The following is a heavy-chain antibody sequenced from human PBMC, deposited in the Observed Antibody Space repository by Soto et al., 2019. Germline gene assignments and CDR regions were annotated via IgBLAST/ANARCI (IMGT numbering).Heavy chain of an antibody. CDR1: GFTVSNNY. J-gene: IGHJ6*02. Sequence: EVQLVESGGGLIQPGGSLRLSCAVSGFTVSNNYMSWVRQAPGKGLEGVSVIYSGGYTAYGDSVKGRFTISRDNAKNSLYLQMNSLRAEDTAVYYCARDQLLVRGIFPYAYGMDVWGPGTTVTVSS. CDR2: IYSGGYT. D-gene: IGHD3-10*01. V-gene: IGHV3-53*01. CDR3: ARDQLLVRGIFPYAYGMDV.